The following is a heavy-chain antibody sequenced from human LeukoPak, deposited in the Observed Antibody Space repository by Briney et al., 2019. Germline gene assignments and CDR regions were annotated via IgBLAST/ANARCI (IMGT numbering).Heavy chain of an antibody. J-gene: IGHJ4*02. CDR1: GFTLSDYE. Sequence: GGSLRLSCAASGFTLSDYEMNWVCQAPGKGPEWVSYISSSGSTMFYADSVKGRFTISRDNAKNSLHLQMNSLRAEDTAVYYCARGAQITYYYDTSGYPDYWGQGALVTVSS. D-gene: IGHD3-22*01. CDR2: ISSSGSTM. V-gene: IGHV3-48*03. CDR3: ARGAQITYYYDTSGYPDY.